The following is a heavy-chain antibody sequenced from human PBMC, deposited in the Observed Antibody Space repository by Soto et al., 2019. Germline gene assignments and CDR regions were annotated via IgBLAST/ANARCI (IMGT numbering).Heavy chain of an antibody. CDR3: AKRRGAGGHFDY. CDR2: VSIGGST. CDR1: GFTVSSYA. D-gene: IGHD2-15*01. Sequence: GGSLRLSCAASGFTVSSYAMGWVRQGPGKGLEWVAVVSIGGSTHYADSVRGRFTISRDNSKNTLSLQMNSLTAEDTAVYFCAKRRGAGGHFDYWGQGALVTVSS. V-gene: IGHV3-23*01. J-gene: IGHJ4*02.